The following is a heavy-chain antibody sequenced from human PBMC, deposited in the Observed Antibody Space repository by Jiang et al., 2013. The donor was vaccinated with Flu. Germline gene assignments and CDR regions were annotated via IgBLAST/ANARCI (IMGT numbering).Heavy chain of an antibody. CDR3: ARHGGEGRHVIFGFFFDL. Sequence: LEWIGNIYPGEVDVTYNQSLRGQVTISADRTTSTAYLLWSGLEASDTAIYYCARHGGEGRHVIFGFFFDLWGRGTLVSVSS. CDR2: IYPGEVDV. V-gene: IGHV5-51*01. D-gene: IGHD3-3*01. J-gene: IGHJ2*01.